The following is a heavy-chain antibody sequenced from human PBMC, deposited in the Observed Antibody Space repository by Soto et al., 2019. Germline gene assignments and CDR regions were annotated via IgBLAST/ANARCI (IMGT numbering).Heavy chain of an antibody. J-gene: IGHJ3*02. Sequence: GGSLRLSCAASGFTLDDYAMHWVRQAPGKGLEWVSGISWNSGSIGYADSVKGRFTISRDNAKNSLYLQMNSLRAEDTALYYCAKDSSFDYYDSSGPDAFDIWGQGTMVTVSS. CDR1: GFTLDDYA. CDR3: AKDSSFDYYDSSGPDAFDI. D-gene: IGHD3-22*01. V-gene: IGHV3-9*01. CDR2: ISWNSGSI.